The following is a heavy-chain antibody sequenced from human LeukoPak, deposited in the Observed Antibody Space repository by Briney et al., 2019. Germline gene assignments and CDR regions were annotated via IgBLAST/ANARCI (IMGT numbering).Heavy chain of an antibody. CDR1: GFTFSTYD. CDR2: IRYDGNNK. J-gene: IGHJ6*02. V-gene: IGHV3-30*02. CDR3: ARDPKPVKIPRYGMDV. Sequence: GGSLRLSCTASGFTFSTYDMHWVRQVPGKGLEWVAFIRYDGNNKHHADSVKGRFTISRDNAKNSLYLQMNSLRAEDTAVYYCARDPKPVKIPRYGMDVWGQGTTVTVSS. D-gene: IGHD2-21*01.